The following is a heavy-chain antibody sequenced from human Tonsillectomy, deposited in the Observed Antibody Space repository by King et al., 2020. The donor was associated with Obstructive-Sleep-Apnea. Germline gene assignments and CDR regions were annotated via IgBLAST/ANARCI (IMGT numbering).Heavy chain of an antibody. J-gene: IGHJ4*02. CDR2: ISYDGSNK. V-gene: IGHV3-30*18. CDR3: AKGLNPNVVVTVIVDY. CDR1: GFTFSDYG. Sequence: VQLVESGGGVVQPGKSLRLSCEASGFTFSDYGMNWVRQAPGKGLEWVAVISYDGSNKYYEDSVRGRFTISRDNSKNALYLQMNSLRTEETAVYYCAKGLNPNVVVTVIVDYWGQGTQVTVSS. D-gene: IGHD2-21*02.